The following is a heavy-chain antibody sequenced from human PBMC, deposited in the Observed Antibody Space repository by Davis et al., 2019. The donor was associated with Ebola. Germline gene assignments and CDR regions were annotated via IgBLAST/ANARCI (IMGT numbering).Heavy chain of an antibody. D-gene: IGHD3-16*01. J-gene: IGHJ4*02. V-gene: IGHV1-58*01. CDR2: IVVGSGNT. CDR1: GFTFTSSA. Sequence: SVKVSCKASGFTFTSSAVQWVRQARGQRLEWIGWIVVGSGNTNYAQKFQERVTITRDMSTSTAYMELSSLRAEDTAVYYCARDSFSGLGGFFDYWGQGTLVTVSS. CDR3: ARDSFSGLGGFFDY.